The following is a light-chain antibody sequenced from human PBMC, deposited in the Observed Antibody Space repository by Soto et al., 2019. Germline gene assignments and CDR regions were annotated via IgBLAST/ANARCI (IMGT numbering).Light chain of an antibody. CDR3: SSFAGGNIYV. CDR1: SSDVGGYNY. V-gene: IGLV2-8*01. Sequence: QSALTQPPSASGSPGQSVTISCTGTSSDVGGYNYVSWHQQHPGKAPKLIIYDVTKRPSGVPDRFSGSKSGYTASLTVSGLQAEDEADYYSSSFAGGNIYVFGTGTKLTVL. CDR2: DVT. J-gene: IGLJ1*01.